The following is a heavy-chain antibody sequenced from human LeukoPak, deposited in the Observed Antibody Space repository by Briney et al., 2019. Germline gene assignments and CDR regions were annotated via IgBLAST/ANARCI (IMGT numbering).Heavy chain of an antibody. Sequence: GGSLRLSCAASGFTFSSYSMNWVRQAPGKGLEWVSSISSSSSYIYYADSVKGRFTISRDNAKNSLYLQTNSLRAEDTAVYYCARVFLSYSSGYYFDYWGQGTLVTVSS. V-gene: IGHV3-21*01. J-gene: IGHJ4*02. CDR2: ISSSSSYI. CDR3: ARVFLSYSSGYYFDY. D-gene: IGHD6-25*01. CDR1: GFTFSSYS.